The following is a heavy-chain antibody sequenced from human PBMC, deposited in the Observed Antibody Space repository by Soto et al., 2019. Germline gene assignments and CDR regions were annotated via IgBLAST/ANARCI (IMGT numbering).Heavy chain of an antibody. CDR2: IYYSGST. CDR1: GGSISSYY. J-gene: IGHJ4*02. V-gene: IGHV4-59*01. D-gene: IGHD3-10*01. CDR3: ARDAYGSGIDY. Sequence: QVQLQESGPGLVKPSETLSLTCTVSGGSISSYYWSWIRQPPGKGLEWIGYIYYSGSTNYNPSLKSRVTISVDTSKNQFSLKLSSVTAADTAVYYGARDAYGSGIDYWGQGTLVTVSS.